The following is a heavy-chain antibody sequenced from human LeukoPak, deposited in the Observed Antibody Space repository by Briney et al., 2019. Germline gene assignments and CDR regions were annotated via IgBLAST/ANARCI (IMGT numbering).Heavy chain of an antibody. CDR1: GYTFTSYD. CDR3: ARVIMVRGVINYYYYGMDV. D-gene: IGHD3-10*01. CDR2: MNPNSGNT. J-gene: IGHJ6*02. V-gene: IGHV1-8*01. Sequence: ASVKVSCKASGYTFTSYDINWVRPATGQGLEWMGWMNPNSGNTGYAQKFQGRVTMTRNTSISTAYMELSSLRSEDTAVYYCARVIMVRGVINYYYYGMDVWGQGTTVTVSS.